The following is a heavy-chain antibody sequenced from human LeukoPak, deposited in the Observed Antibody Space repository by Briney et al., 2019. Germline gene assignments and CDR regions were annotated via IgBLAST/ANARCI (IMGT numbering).Heavy chain of an antibody. J-gene: IGHJ4*02. D-gene: IGHD1-26*01. CDR1: GIIFSNYW. V-gene: IGHV3-74*01. Sequence: PGGSLRLSCAASGIIFSNYWMHWVRQAPGKGLVWVSRINRDGSSTSYADSVKGRFTISRDNSKNTLYLQMNSLRAEDTALYYCAKAGSIRFDYWGQGTLVTVSS. CDR3: AKAGSIRFDY. CDR2: INRDGSST.